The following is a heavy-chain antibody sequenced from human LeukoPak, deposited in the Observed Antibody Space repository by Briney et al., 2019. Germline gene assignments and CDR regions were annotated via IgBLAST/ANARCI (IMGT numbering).Heavy chain of an antibody. CDR1: GGSFSGYY. D-gene: IGHD2-8*01. J-gene: IGHJ4*02. CDR3: ARTKNYYFDY. Sequence: SETLSLTCAVYGGSFSGYYWSWIRQPPGKGLEWIGEINHSGSTNYNPSLKSRVPISVDTSKNQFSLKLSSVTAADTAVYYCARTKNYYFDYWGQGTLVTVSS. V-gene: IGHV4-34*01. CDR2: INHSGST.